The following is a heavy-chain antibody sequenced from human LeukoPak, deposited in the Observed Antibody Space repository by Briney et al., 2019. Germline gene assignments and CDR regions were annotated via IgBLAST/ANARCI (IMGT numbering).Heavy chain of an antibody. J-gene: IGHJ4*02. V-gene: IGHV3-48*01. CDR3: ARDYGGYSSSWGPYYYFDY. CDR1: GFTFSSYS. D-gene: IGHD6-6*01. Sequence: GGALRHSCAASGFTFSSYSMNWVRQAPWKGLAWVSYISSSSSTIYYADSVKGRFTISRDNAKNSLYLQMNSLRAEDTAVYYCARDYGGYSSSWGPYYYFDYWGQGTLVTVSS. CDR2: ISSSSSTI.